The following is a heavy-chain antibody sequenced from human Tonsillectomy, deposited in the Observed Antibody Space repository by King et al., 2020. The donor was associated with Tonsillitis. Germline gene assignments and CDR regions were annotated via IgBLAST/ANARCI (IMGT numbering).Heavy chain of an antibody. CDR3: ARRPVYYYDSSGYYYYYGMDV. Sequence: QLQESGPGLVKPSETLSLTCTVSGGSISSYYWSWIRQPPGKGLEWIGYIYYSGSTNYNPSLKSRVTISVDTSKNQFSLKLSSVTAADTAVYYCARRPVYYYDSSGYYYYYGMDVWGQGTTVTVSS. CDR2: IYYSGST. D-gene: IGHD3-22*01. J-gene: IGHJ6*02. CDR1: GGSISSYY. V-gene: IGHV4-59*08.